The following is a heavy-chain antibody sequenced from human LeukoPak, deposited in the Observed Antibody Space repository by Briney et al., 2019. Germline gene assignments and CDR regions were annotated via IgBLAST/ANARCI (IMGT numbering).Heavy chain of an antibody. J-gene: IGHJ6*03. Sequence: GGSLRLSCAASGFTFSSYSMNWVRQAPGKGLEWVSYISSSSSTIYYADSVKGRFTISRDNAKNSLYLQMNSLRAEDTAVYYCARAPLIAYYYYMDVWGKGTTVTISS. CDR1: GFTFSSYS. CDR2: ISSSSSTI. CDR3: ARAPLIAYYYYMDV. D-gene: IGHD2-15*01. V-gene: IGHV3-48*01.